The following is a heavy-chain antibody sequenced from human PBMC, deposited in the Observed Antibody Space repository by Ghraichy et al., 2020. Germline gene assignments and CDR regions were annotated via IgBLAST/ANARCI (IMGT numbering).Heavy chain of an antibody. CDR1: GFTFSSSW. D-gene: IGHD4-17*01. CDR3: ATEYGDYVGREYFQQ. CDR2: IRRDGNEG. J-gene: IGHJ1*01. V-gene: IGHV3-7*01. Sequence: GGSLRLSCATSGFTFSSSWMSWLRQSPEKGLEWVANIRRDGNEGNYGDSVRGRFTISRDNANSSLFLQMNSLRVEDTAVYYCATEYGDYVGREYFQQWGQGTLVTVPS.